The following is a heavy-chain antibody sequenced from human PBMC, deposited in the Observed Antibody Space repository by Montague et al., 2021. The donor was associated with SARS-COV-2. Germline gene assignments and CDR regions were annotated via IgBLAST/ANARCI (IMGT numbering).Heavy chain of an antibody. V-gene: IGHV4-39*01. CDR2: IFYSGST. Sequence: SQTLSLTCTVSGGSISGSSYYWGWIRQPPGKGLEWIGNIFYSGSTYYNTSLKSRVTISVDTSKNQFSLRLSSATAADTAVYYCARLPYFYDSTHAFDIWGQGTMVTASS. D-gene: IGHD3-22*01. CDR3: ARLPYFYDSTHAFDI. CDR1: GGSISGSSYY. J-gene: IGHJ3*02.